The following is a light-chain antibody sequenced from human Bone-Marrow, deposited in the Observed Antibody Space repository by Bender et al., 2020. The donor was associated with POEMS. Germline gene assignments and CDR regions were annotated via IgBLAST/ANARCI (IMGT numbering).Light chain of an antibody. J-gene: IGLJ3*02. V-gene: IGLV2-14*03. Sequence: QSALTQPASVSGSPGQSITISCSGTSSDIGLYDYVSWFQQYPGKAPKLIIYNVSNRPSGVSTRFSGSKSGNTASLTISGLQAEDEGDYYCQSYDNSLGGWVFGGGTKLTAL. CDR1: SSDIGLYDY. CDR2: NVS. CDR3: QSYDNSLGGWV.